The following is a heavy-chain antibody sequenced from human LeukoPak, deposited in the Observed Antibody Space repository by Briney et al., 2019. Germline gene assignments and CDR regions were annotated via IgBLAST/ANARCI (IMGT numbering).Heavy chain of an antibody. V-gene: IGHV4-59*08. D-gene: IGHD6-19*01. CDR1: GGSISSYY. Sequence: SSETLSLTCTVSGGSISSYYWSWIRQPPGKGLEWIGYIYYSGSTNYNPSLKSRVTISVDTSKNQFSLKLSSVTAADTAVYYCARLSSGWYYFDYWGQGILVTVSS. J-gene: IGHJ4*02. CDR2: IYYSGST. CDR3: ARLSSGWYYFDY.